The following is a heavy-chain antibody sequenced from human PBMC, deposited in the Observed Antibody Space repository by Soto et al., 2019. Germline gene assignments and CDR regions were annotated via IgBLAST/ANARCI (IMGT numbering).Heavy chain of an antibody. D-gene: IGHD3-16*01. J-gene: IGHJ4*02. Sequence: GGSLRLSCAASGFTFDDYAMHWVRQAPGKVLEWVSGISWNSGSIGYADSVKGRFTISRDNAKNSLYLQMNSLRAEDTALYYCAKDLGGVGYWGQGTLVTVSS. CDR3: AKDLGGVGY. CDR2: ISWNSGSI. CDR1: GFTFDDYA. V-gene: IGHV3-9*01.